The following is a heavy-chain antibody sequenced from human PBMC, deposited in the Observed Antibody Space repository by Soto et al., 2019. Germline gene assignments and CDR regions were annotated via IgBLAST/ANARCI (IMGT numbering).Heavy chain of an antibody. CDR2: IKQDQSEK. CDR1: GFTFSSYW. V-gene: IGHV3-7*05. CDR3: ARVRTENYYGMDV. J-gene: IGHJ6*02. Sequence: GGSLRLSCAASGFTFSSYWMSWVRQAPEKGLEWVANIKQDQSEKYYVDSVKGRFTISRDNAWNSLYLQMNSLRAEDTAVYYCARVRTENYYGMDVWGQGTTVTVSS.